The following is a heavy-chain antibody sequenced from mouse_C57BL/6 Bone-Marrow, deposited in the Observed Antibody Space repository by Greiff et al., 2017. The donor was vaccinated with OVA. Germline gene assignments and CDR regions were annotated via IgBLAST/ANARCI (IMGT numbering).Heavy chain of an antibody. CDR1: GYTFTSYW. CDR3: ARSVPFYAMDY. Sequence: QVQLQQPGAELVMPGASVKLSCKASGYTFTSYWMHWVKQRPGQGLEWIGEIDPSDSYTNYNQKFKGKSTLTVDKSPSTAYMQLSSLTSEDSAVYYCARSVPFYAMDYWGQGTSVTVSS. CDR2: IDPSDSYT. V-gene: IGHV1-69*01. J-gene: IGHJ4*01.